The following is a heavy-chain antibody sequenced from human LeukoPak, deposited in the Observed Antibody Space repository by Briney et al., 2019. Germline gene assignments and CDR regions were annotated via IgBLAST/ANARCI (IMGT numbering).Heavy chain of an antibody. V-gene: IGHV4-38-2*01. CDR1: GYSISSGYY. D-gene: IGHD6-13*01. J-gene: IGHJ4*02. Sequence: SETLSLTSAVSGYSISSGYYWGWIRQPPGKGLEWIGSIYHSGSTYYNPSLKSRVTISVDTSKNQFSLKLSSVTAADTAVYYCARQRYSSSPYFDYWGQGTLVTVSS. CDR2: IYHSGST. CDR3: ARQRYSSSPYFDY.